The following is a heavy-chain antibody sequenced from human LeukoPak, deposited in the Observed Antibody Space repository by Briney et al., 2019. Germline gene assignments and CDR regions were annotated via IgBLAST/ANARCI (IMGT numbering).Heavy chain of an antibody. CDR3: ARDQGVATIAYYFDY. Sequence: PGGSLRLSCAASGFTFSSYSMNWVRQAPGKGLEGVSSISSSSSYIYYADSVKGRFTISRDNAKNSLYLQMNSLRAEDTAVYYCARDQGVATIAYYFDYWGQGTLVTVSS. CDR1: GFTFSSYS. J-gene: IGHJ4*02. V-gene: IGHV3-21*01. CDR2: ISSSSSYI. D-gene: IGHD2-15*01.